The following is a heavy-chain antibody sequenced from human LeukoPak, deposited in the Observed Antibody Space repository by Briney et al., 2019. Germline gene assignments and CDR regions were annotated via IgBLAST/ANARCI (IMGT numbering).Heavy chain of an antibody. Sequence: SETLSLTCSVSGDSASPYFWSWMRQPPGKGLEWIGYVYSGTTNYIPSLKSRVTISIDTSKDQFYLKVNSVTAADTAVYYCARLTVGLYFDYWGQRNLVTVSS. CDR1: GDSASPYF. V-gene: IGHV4-59*08. D-gene: IGHD2-21*02. CDR3: ARLTVGLYFDY. CDR2: VYSGTT. J-gene: IGHJ4*02.